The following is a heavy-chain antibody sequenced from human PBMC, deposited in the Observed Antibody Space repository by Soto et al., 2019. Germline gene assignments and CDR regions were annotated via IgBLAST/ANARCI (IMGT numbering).Heavy chain of an antibody. J-gene: IGHJ6*02. CDR1: GYSFTSYW. D-gene: IGHD3-10*01. CDR2: IYPGDSDT. V-gene: IGHV5-51*01. CDR3: ARSLYDYGSGSYYRSYYYGMDV. Sequence: GESLKISCKGSGYSFTSYWIGWVRQMPGKGLEWMGIIYPGDSDTRYSPSFQGQVTISADKSISTAYLQWSSLKASDTAMCYCARSLYDYGSGSYYRSYYYGMDVWGQGTPVTVSS.